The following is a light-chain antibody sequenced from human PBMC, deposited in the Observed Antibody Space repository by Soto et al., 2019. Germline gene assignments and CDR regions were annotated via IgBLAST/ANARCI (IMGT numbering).Light chain of an antibody. Sequence: QSALTQPASVSGSPGQSITISCTGTSSDVGDFDCVSWYQQHQGKAPKLMIYEVSDRPSGVSNRFSGSKSGDTASLTISGLQAEDEADYYCSSYTSSSTLVFGGGTKLTV. J-gene: IGLJ2*01. V-gene: IGLV2-14*01. CDR1: SSDVGDFDC. CDR3: SSYTSSSTLV. CDR2: EVS.